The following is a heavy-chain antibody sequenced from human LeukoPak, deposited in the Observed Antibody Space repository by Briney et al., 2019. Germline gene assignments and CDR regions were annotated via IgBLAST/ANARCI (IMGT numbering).Heavy chain of an antibody. CDR3: ARDLKSTHLDY. CDR1: GFTFSSYG. D-gene: IGHD5/OR15-5a*01. CDR2: IWYDGSNK. Sequence: GGSLRLSCAASGFTFSSYGMHWVRQAPGKGLEWVAVIWYDGSNKYYADSVKGRFTISRDNSKNMLYLQMNSLRVEDTAVYYCARDLKSTHLDYWGQGSLVTVSS. V-gene: IGHV3-33*01. J-gene: IGHJ4*02.